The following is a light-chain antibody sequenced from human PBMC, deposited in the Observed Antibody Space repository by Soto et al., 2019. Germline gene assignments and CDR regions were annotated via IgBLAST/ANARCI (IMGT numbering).Light chain of an antibody. CDR2: ANF. CDR1: SSNIGAGHD. CDR3: QSYDTGLHVV. Sequence: QSVLTQSPSVSGAPGQRVTISCTGTSSNIGAGHDVQWYQQLPGTAPKLLIYANFNRPSGVPDRFSGSTSGTSSSLAIIGLQAEDEADYYCQSYDTGLHVVFGGGTQLTVL. J-gene: IGLJ7*01. V-gene: IGLV1-40*01.